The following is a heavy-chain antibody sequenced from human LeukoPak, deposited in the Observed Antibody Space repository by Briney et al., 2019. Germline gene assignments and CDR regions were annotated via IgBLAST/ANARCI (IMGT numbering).Heavy chain of an antibody. CDR2: INPNSGGT. CDR3: ARAIGGGSPITASDY. Sequence: ASVKVSCKASGYTFTGYYMHWVRQAPGQGLEWMGWINPNSGGTNYAQKFQGRVTMTRDTSISTAYMELSRLRSDDTAVYYCARAIGGGSPITASDYWGQGTLVTVSS. D-gene: IGHD2-15*01. V-gene: IGHV1-2*02. CDR1: GYTFTGYY. J-gene: IGHJ4*02.